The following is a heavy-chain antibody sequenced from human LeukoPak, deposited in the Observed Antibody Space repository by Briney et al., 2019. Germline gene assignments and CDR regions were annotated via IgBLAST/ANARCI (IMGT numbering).Heavy chain of an antibody. Sequence: GGSLRLSCAASGFTFSIYAISWVRQAPGKGLESVSAIRGSGGSTYYADSVKGRFTISRDNSKNTLYLQMNSLRAEDTAVYYCAKAGSIAVAGIPEDYWGQGTLVTVSS. J-gene: IGHJ4*02. CDR1: GFTFSIYA. D-gene: IGHD6-19*01. V-gene: IGHV3-23*01. CDR3: AKAGSIAVAGIPEDY. CDR2: IRGSGGST.